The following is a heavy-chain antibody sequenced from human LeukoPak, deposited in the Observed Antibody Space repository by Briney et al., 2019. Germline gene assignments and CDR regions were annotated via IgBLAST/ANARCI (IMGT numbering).Heavy chain of an antibody. CDR2: ISGSGVST. J-gene: IGHJ4*02. D-gene: IGHD6-19*01. Sequence: GGSLRLSCAASGFTFSSYAMSWVRQAPGKGLEWVSIISGSGVSTYYADSVKGRFTISRDNSKNTLYLQMNSLRAEDTAIYYCAKSSSGCFDYWGQGTLVTVSS. CDR3: AKSSSGCFDY. CDR1: GFTFSSYA. V-gene: IGHV3-23*01.